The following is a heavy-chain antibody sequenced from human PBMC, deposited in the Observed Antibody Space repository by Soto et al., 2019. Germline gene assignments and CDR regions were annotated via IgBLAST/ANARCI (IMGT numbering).Heavy chain of an antibody. CDR3: AEDPSWLGEGPPLGYGMDV. V-gene: IGHV3-30*18. J-gene: IGHJ6*02. D-gene: IGHD3-10*01. CDR1: GFTFSTYG. Sequence: QVQLVESGGGVVQPGRSLRLSCAASGFTFSTYGMHWVRQAPGKGLEWVAVISYDGSNKFYADSVKGRFTISRDNSKNTLYLQMNSLRAEDTAVYYCAEDPSWLGEGPPLGYGMDVWGQGTTVTVSS. CDR2: ISYDGSNK.